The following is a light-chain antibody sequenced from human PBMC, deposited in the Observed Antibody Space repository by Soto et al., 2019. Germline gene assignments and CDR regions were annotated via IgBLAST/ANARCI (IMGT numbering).Light chain of an antibody. CDR2: AAS. V-gene: IGKV3-15*01. CDR3: QHYHSWPLT. J-gene: IGKJ4*01. CDR1: QGVGST. Sequence: EIVMTQSPATLSVSPGERATLSCRASQGVGSTLAWYQQKPGQTPRLLIYAASTRATGVPARFSGSGSGTEFTLTINSLQSEDFAVYYCQHYHSWPLTFGRGTKVEIK.